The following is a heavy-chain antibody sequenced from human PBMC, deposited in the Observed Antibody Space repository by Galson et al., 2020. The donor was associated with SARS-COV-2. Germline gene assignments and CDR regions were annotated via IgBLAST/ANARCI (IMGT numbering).Heavy chain of an antibody. Sequence: GVSLKISCAASGFTLSSYVMSWVRQAPGKGLEWVSDLNTNGVTTYYADSVKGRVTISRDYSKNTLDLHMNSLRADDTAVYYCAKLDRVYTGCYYLWYFDLWGRGTLVTVSS. J-gene: IGHJ2*01. V-gene: IGHV3-23*01. CDR3: AKLDRVYTGCYYLWYFDL. CDR2: LNTNGVTT. CDR1: GFTLSSYV. D-gene: IGHD1-26*01.